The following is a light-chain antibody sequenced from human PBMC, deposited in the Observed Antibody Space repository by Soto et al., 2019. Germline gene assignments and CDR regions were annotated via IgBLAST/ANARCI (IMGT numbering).Light chain of an antibody. V-gene: IGKV3-15*01. CDR2: AAS. J-gene: IGKJ4*01. CDR1: QSVGNN. Sequence: EIVMTQSPGTLSVSPGGRATLSCRASQSVGNNLAWYQQKPGQAPRLLIYAASSRATGISARFTGSGSGTEFTLTVDSLQSEDFEVYFCQQYSHWPLTFGGGTKVEIK. CDR3: QQYSHWPLT.